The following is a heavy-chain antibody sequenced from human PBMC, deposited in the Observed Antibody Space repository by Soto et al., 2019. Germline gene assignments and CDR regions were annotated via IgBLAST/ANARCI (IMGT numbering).Heavy chain of an antibody. CDR3: ARGPPLPTGMLDY. D-gene: IGHD1-1*01. Sequence: QVQLVQSGAEVKRPGASVRVSCKASGFTFITYGINWVRQAPGQGLEWMGWISPYNGNTNYAQKFQGRVTMTTDTSTSTAYMELRSLRSDDTAVYYCARGPPLPTGMLDYWGQGTLVTVSS. V-gene: IGHV1-18*01. J-gene: IGHJ4*02. CDR2: ISPYNGNT. CDR1: GFTFITYG.